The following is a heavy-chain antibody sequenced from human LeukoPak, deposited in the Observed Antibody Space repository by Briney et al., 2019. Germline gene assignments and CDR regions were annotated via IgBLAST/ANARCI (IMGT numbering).Heavy chain of an antibody. CDR2: IYYSGST. D-gene: IGHD2-21*02. CDR3: AKDLTAYCGGDCYSGFDY. V-gene: IGHV4-59*01. Sequence: KTSETLSLTCTVSGGSISSYYWSWIRQPPGKGLEWIGYIYYSGSTNYNPSLKSRVTISVDTSKNQFSLKLSSVTAEDTAVYYCAKDLTAYCGGDCYSGFDYWGQGTLVTVSS. CDR1: GGSISSYY. J-gene: IGHJ4*02.